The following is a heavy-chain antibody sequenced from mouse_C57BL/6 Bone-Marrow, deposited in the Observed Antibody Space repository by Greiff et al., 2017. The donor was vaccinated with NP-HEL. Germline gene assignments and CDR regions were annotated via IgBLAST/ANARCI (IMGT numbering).Heavy chain of an antibody. J-gene: IGHJ1*03. Sequence: QVQLQQSGAELARPGASVKLSCKASGYTFTSYGISWVKQRTGQGLEWIGEIYPRSGNTYYNEKFKGKATLTADKSSSTAYMELRSLTSEDSAVYFCARRCYGYYWYFDVWGTGTTVTVSS. D-gene: IGHD2-2*01. CDR1: GYTFTSYG. CDR2: IYPRSGNT. V-gene: IGHV1-81*01. CDR3: ARRCYGYYWYFDV.